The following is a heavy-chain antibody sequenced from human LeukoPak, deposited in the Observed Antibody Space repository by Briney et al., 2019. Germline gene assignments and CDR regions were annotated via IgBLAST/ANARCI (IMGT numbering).Heavy chain of an antibody. CDR1: GFTFSSYG. CDR3: ASWGRYSSGWALFDY. Sequence: GGSLRLSCAASGFTFSSYGMHWVRQAPGKGLEWVAVISYDGSNKYYADSVKGRFTISRDNSKNTLYLQMNSLRAEDTAVYYCASWGRYSSGWALFDYWGQGTLVTVSS. D-gene: IGHD6-19*01. J-gene: IGHJ4*02. CDR2: ISYDGSNK. V-gene: IGHV3-30*03.